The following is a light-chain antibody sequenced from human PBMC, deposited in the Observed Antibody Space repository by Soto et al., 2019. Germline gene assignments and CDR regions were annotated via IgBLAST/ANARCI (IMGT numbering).Light chain of an antibody. Sequence: QSLLTQPASVSGSPGQSITISCTGTSSDVGGYNYVSWYQQHPGKAPKLMIYEVSNRPSGVSSRFSGSKSGNTASLTISGLQAEDEADYYCSSYTSSSTLVVFGGGTKVTVL. J-gene: IGLJ3*02. CDR2: EVS. CDR3: SSYTSSSTLVV. CDR1: SSDVGGYNY. V-gene: IGLV2-14*01.